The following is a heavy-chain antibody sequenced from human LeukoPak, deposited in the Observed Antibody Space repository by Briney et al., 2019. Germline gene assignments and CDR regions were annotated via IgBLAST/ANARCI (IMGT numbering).Heavy chain of an antibody. D-gene: IGHD4-23*01. J-gene: IGHJ4*02. V-gene: IGHV1-8*01. CDR1: GYTLTSYD. CDR2: MNPNSGRT. CDR3: TRETPSRYFDY. Sequence: ASVKVSCKASGYTLTSYDINWVRQATGQGLEWMGWMNPNSGRTGYSQKFQGRITITRNTSISTAYMQLSSLRSEDTAVYYCTRETPSRYFDYWGQGTLVTVSS.